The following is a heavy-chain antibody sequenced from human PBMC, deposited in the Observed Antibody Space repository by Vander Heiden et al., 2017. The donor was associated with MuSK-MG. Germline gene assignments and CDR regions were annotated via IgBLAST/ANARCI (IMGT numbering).Heavy chain of an antibody. V-gene: IGHV3-23*01. CDR2: ISGSADST. CDR1: GCTFSSYA. Sequence: EVQLLESGGDLVQPGGYLRLSCAASGCTFSSYAMSWVRQAPGKGLECVSTISGSADSTYYADSVKGRFTISRDNSKNTLYLQMNSLRAEDTAVYYCAKRRDYFDSWGQGTLVTVSS. J-gene: IGHJ4*02. CDR3: AKRRDYFDS.